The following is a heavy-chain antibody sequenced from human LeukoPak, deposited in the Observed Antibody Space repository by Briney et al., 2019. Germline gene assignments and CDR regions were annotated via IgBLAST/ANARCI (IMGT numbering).Heavy chain of an antibody. CDR1: GASFNTYY. D-gene: IGHD2-2*01. J-gene: IGHJ5*02. CDR3: ARSRTRWFDP. V-gene: IGHV4-34*01. Sequence: SETLSLTCAVYGASFNTYYWNWIRQSPGKGLEWIGEINHSGSTNYNPSLKSRVTISVDTSKNQFSLKLSSVTAADTAVYYCARSRTRWFDPWGQGTLVTVSS. CDR2: INHSGST.